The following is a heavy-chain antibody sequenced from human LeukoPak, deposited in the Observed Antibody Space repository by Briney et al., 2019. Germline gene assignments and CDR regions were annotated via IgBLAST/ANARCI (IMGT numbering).Heavy chain of an antibody. CDR1: GFTFSSYG. J-gene: IGHJ5*02. Sequence: PGGSLRLSCAASGFTFSSYGMHWVRQAPGKGLEWVAFIRYDGSNKYYADSVKGRFTISRDNSKNTLYLQMNSLRAEDTATYYCARESIRSGSLKWFDPWGQGTLVTVSS. CDR2: IRYDGSNK. V-gene: IGHV3-30*02. CDR3: ARESIRSGSLKWFDP. D-gene: IGHD3-3*01.